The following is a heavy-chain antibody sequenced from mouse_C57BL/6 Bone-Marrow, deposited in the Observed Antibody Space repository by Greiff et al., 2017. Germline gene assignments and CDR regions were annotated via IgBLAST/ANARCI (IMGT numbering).Heavy chain of an antibody. Sequence: QVHVKQSGPELVKPGASVKLSCKASGYTFTSYDINWVKQRPGQGLEWIGWIYPRDGSTKYNEKFKGKATLTVDTSSSTAYMELHSLTSEDSAVYFCARSTIVTTFDYWGQGTTLTVSS. D-gene: IGHD2-5*01. CDR3: ARSTIVTTFDY. CDR2: IYPRDGST. V-gene: IGHV1-85*01. CDR1: GYTFTSYD. J-gene: IGHJ2*01.